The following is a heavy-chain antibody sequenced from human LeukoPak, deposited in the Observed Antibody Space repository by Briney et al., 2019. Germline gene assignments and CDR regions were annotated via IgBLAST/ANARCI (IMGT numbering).Heavy chain of an antibody. CDR1: GFTFSSYS. Sequence: GGSLRLSCAASGFTFSSYSMNWVRQAPGKGLERVSYIRSSSRTIYYADSVKGRFTISRDNAKNSLFLQMNSLRAEDTAVYYCARRAGAYSHPYDYWGQGTLVTVSS. CDR3: ARRAGAYSHPYDY. CDR2: IRSSSRTI. V-gene: IGHV3-48*01. D-gene: IGHD4/OR15-4a*01. J-gene: IGHJ4*02.